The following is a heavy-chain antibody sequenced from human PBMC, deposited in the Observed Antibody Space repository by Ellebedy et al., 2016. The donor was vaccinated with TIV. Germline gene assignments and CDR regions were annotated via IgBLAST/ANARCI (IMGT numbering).Heavy chain of an antibody. CDR1: GFDVSNNG. CDR3: AKDSGWENEH. CDR2: IGGIGDT. V-gene: IGHV3-23*01. Sequence: PGGSLRLSCAASGFDVSNNGMSWVRQAPGKGLEWVSGIGGIGDTYYTDSVAGRFTISRDKSKNTLFLQMNSMRVEDTALYYCAKDSGWENEHWGQGTLVTISS. D-gene: IGHD3-10*01. J-gene: IGHJ4*02.